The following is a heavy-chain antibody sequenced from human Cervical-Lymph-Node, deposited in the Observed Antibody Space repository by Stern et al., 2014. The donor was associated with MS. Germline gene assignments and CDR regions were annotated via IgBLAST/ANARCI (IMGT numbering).Heavy chain of an antibody. CDR1: GFTFSSSG. D-gene: IGHD4-23*01. CDR3: AREGGNTAEYFQH. J-gene: IGHJ1*01. Sequence: QVQLVESGGGVVQPGRSLRLSCAASGFTFSSSGMHWVRQAPGKGLEWLXIRWYDGSNRYYADSVKGRFTISRDNSKNTLYLQMNSLRADDTALYYCAREGGNTAEYFQHWGQGTLVTVSS. CDR2: RWYDGSNR. V-gene: IGHV3-33*01.